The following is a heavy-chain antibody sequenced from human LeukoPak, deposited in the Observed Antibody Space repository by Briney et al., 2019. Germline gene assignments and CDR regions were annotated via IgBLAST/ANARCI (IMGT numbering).Heavy chain of an antibody. D-gene: IGHD1-26*01. CDR2: VSDSGGST. V-gene: IGHV3-23*01. CDR3: AQNQWEFPA. Sequence: PGGSLRLSCVVSGFTFSSYAMSWGRQNPGKGLEWGSSVSDSGGSTYYADSVQGRFTISRDNSKNTLYLQMNSLRAEDTATYFCAQNQWEFPAWGQGTLVTVSS. J-gene: IGHJ5*02. CDR1: GFTFSSYA.